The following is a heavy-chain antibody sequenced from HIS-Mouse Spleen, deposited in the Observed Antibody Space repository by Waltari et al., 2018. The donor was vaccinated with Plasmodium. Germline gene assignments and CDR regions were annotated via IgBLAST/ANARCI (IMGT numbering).Heavy chain of an antibody. CDR3: ARDRITGTSYFDY. CDR1: GGYISSRSYY. CDR2: IYYSGST. D-gene: IGHD1-7*01. V-gene: IGHV4-39*07. J-gene: IGHJ4*02. Sequence: QLQLQESGPGLVKPSETLSLTCPVSGGYISSRSYYWGWIRQPPGKGLEWIGSIYYSGSTYYNPSLKSRVTISVDTSKNQFSLKLSSVTAADTAVYYCARDRITGTSYFDYWGQGTLVTVSS.